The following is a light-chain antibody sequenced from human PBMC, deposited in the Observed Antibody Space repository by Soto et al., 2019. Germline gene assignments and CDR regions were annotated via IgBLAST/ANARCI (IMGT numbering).Light chain of an antibody. CDR3: CSYAGSYTLVI. CDR2: DVS. V-gene: IGLV2-11*01. Sequence: QSALTQPRSVSGSPGQSVTISCTGTSSNVGDYNYVSWYQQHPGKAPKLTIYDVSKRPSGVPDRFSGSKSGNTASLTIAGLQDADEADYYFCSYAGSYTLVIFGGGTKLTVL. J-gene: IGLJ2*01. CDR1: SSNVGDYNY.